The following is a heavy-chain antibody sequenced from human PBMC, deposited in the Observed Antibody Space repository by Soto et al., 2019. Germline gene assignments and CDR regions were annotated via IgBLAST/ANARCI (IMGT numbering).Heavy chain of an antibody. Sequence: GGSLRLSCAASGFTFSTYVMSWVRQAPGKGLEWVSAISSGGTATSCAASVKGRVTISRDNSYNTLILQLNSLRAEDTAIYYCAKSQAAQRSGSFRAFDYWGQGALVTVSS. D-gene: IGHD3-3*01. CDR3: AKSQAAQRSGSFRAFDY. J-gene: IGHJ4*02. V-gene: IGHV3-23*01. CDR2: ISSGGTAT. CDR1: GFTFSTYV.